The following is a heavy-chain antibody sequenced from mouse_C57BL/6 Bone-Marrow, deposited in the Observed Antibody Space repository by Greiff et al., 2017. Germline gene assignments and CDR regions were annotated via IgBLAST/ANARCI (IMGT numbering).Heavy chain of an antibody. J-gene: IGHJ1*03. Sequence: EVKLVESGGGLVQPGGSMKLSCAASGFTFSDAWMDWVRQSPEKGLEWVAEIRNKANNPATYYAESVKGRFTISRYDSKSSVYLQMNSLRAEDTGIYYGTRYPWYFDVWGTGTTVTVSS. CDR1: GFTFSDAW. V-gene: IGHV6-6*01. CDR3: TRYPWYFDV. CDR2: IRNKANNPAT.